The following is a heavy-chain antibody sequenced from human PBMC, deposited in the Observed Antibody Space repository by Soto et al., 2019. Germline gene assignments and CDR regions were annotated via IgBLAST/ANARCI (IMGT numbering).Heavy chain of an antibody. V-gene: IGHV4-34*01. Sequence: SETLSLTCAVYGGSFSGYYWSWIRQPPGKGLEWIGEINHSGSTNYNPSLKSRVTISVDTSKNQFSLKLSSVTAADTAVYYCEKENYDFWSGDRSWFDPWGQGTLVNVSS. J-gene: IGHJ5*02. CDR3: EKENYDFWSGDRSWFDP. CDR1: GGSFSGYY. D-gene: IGHD3-3*01. CDR2: INHSGST.